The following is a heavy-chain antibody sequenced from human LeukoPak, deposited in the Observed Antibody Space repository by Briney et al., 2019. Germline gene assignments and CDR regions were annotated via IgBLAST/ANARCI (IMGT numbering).Heavy chain of an antibody. CDR1: GGSFSGYY. J-gene: IGHJ4*02. Sequence: SETLSLTCAVYGGSFSGYYWSWIRQPPGKGLEWIGETNHNGNAFYNPSLKSRVTISIDTSKSQFSLNLNSVTAADTSVYYCTRGRIPTGGYWGQGTLVTVSS. CDR2: TNHNGNA. CDR3: TRGRIPTGGY. V-gene: IGHV4-34*01. D-gene: IGHD1-14*01.